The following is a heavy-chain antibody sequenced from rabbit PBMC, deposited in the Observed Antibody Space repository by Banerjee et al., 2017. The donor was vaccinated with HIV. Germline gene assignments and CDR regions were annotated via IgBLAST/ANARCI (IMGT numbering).Heavy chain of an antibody. J-gene: IGHJ4*01. D-gene: IGHD4-2*01. V-gene: IGHV1S40*01. CDR1: GFPFSDHYW. CDR3: ARRGGAARLDL. CDR2: IYAGSSGNI. Sequence: QSVEESGGDPVKPGASLTLPWTASGFPFSDHYWICLVRQAPGKGLEWIACIYAGSSGNIYYASWAKGRFTISKTSSTTVSLQMTSLTAADTATYFCARRGGAARLDLWGQGTLVTIS.